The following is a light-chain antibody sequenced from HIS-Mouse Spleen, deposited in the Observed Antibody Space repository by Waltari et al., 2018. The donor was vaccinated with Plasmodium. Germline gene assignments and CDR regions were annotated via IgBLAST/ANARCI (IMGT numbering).Light chain of an antibody. V-gene: IGKV3-15*01. CDR3: QQYNNWPAWT. Sequence: EIVMTQSPATLSVSPGERATLSCRGSQSVSSNLSWYQQKPDQAPRLLIYGAPTRSTGIPARYSGSESGTEFTLTISCLQSEDLAVYYCQQYNNWPAWTFGHGTKVEIK. J-gene: IGKJ1*01. CDR1: QSVSSN. CDR2: GAP.